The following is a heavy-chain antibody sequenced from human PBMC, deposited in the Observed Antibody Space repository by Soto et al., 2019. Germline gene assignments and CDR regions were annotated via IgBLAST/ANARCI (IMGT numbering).Heavy chain of an antibody. CDR3: AKDKASGGY. CDR1: GFSFTSYA. Sequence: EVPLLESGGGLVQPGGSLRLSCAASGFSFTSYAMTWVRQAPGKGLEWVSSITGSGDTIYYADSVKGRFTISRDNSKNNLYLQMDSLRGEDTAIYYCAKDKASGGYWGQGTLVTVSS. V-gene: IGHV3-23*01. D-gene: IGHD2-15*01. J-gene: IGHJ4*02. CDR2: ITGSGDTI.